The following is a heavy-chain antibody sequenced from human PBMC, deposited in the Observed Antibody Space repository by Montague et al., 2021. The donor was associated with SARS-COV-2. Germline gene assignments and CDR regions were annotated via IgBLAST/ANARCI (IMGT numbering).Heavy chain of an antibody. V-gene: IGHV4-59*01. D-gene: IGHD4-23*01. Sequence: SETLSLTCTVSGGSITGYYWSWLRRSPGKGLEWIAYIYDGGAVNYNPSLGSRVTISTDTSKNQLSLKVNTVTAADTAVYYCVRDHPYGGPRGAYDIWGQGTVATASS. CDR1: GGSITGYY. J-gene: IGHJ3*02. CDR3: VRDHPYGGPRGAYDI. CDR2: IYDGGAV.